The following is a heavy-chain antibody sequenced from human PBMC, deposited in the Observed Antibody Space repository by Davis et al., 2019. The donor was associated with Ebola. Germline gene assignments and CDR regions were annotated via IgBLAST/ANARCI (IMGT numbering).Heavy chain of an antibody. CDR3: ARGYYDFWTLVGMDV. D-gene: IGHD3-3*01. V-gene: IGHV4-59*01. CDR2: IYYSGST. Sequence: SETLSLTCTVSGGSISSYYWSWIRQPPGKGLEWIGYIYYSGSTNYNPSLKSRVTISVDTSKNQFSLKLSSVTAADTAVYYCARGYYDFWTLVGMDVWGQGTTVTVSS. J-gene: IGHJ6*02. CDR1: GGSISSYY.